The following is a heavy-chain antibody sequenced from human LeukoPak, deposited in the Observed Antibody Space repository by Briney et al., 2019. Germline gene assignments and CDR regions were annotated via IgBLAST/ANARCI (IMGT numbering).Heavy chain of an antibody. CDR3: ARGYSYVYFDY. Sequence: GGSLRLSCAASGFTVSSNYMSWVRQAPGRGLEWVSVIYTVGNTYYAESVKGRFTISRDNSKNTLYLQMNSLRAEDTAVYYCARGYSYVYFDYWGQGTLVTVSS. CDR1: GFTVSSNY. J-gene: IGHJ4*02. V-gene: IGHV3-53*01. D-gene: IGHD5-18*01. CDR2: IYTVGNT.